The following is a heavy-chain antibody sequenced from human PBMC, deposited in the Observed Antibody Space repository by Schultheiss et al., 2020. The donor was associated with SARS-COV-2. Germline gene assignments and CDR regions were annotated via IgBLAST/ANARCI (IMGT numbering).Heavy chain of an antibody. CDR1: GFTFSSYG. Sequence: GGSLRLSCAASGFTFSSYGMHWVRQAPGKGLEWVAVIWYDGSNKYYADSVKGRFTISRDNSKNTLYLQMNSLRAEDTAVYYCTTDEVHDYIWGSYRRVDYWGQGTLVTVPQ. V-gene: IGHV3-33*01. CDR3: TTDEVHDYIWGSYRRVDY. CDR2: IWYDGSNK. J-gene: IGHJ4*02. D-gene: IGHD3-16*02.